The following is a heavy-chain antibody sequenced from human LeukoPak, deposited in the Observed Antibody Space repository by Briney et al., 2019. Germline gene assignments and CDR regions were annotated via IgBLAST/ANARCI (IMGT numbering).Heavy chain of an antibody. Sequence: SETLSLTCTVSGGSISNYFWNWIRQPPGKGLEWIGHIYYSGSTTYNPSLKSRVTISLDTSKTQFSLKLSSVTAADTAVYYCARLTTTGSFYYFDYWGQGSLVIVSS. CDR3: ARLTTTGSFYYFDY. V-gene: IGHV4-59*08. D-gene: IGHD3-9*01. CDR2: IYYSGST. CDR1: GGSISNYF. J-gene: IGHJ4*02.